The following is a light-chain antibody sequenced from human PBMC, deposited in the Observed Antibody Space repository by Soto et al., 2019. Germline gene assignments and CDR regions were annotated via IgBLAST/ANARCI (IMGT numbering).Light chain of an antibody. CDR1: TSDVGGYNF. CDR2: EVN. J-gene: IGLJ1*01. Sequence: QSALTQPPSASGSPGQSVTISCTGTTSDVGGYNFVSWYQQHPGKAPKLIIYEVNKRTSGVPDRFSGSKSGNTASLTVSGLQAEDAADYYCSSFVGFNTRYVFVTGTKLTVL. CDR3: SSFVGFNTRYV. V-gene: IGLV2-8*01.